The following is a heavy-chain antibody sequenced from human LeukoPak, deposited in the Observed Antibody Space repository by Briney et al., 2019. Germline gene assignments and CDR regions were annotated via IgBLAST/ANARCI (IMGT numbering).Heavy chain of an antibody. V-gene: IGHV4-34*01. J-gene: IGHJ4*02. D-gene: IGHD1-26*01. Sequence: SETLSLTCAVYGGSFSGYYWSWIRQPPGKGLEWIGYIYHSGSTYYNPSLKSRVTISVDRSKNQFSLKLSSVTAADTAVYYCARVGSYFDYWGQGTLVTVSS. CDR3: ARVGSYFDY. CDR1: GGSFSGYY. CDR2: IYHSGST.